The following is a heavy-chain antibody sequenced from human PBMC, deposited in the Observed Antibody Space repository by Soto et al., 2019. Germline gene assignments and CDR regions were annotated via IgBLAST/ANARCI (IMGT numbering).Heavy chain of an antibody. Sequence: EVQLVESGGGLVQPGGSLRLSCAASGFTVSSYYMRWIRQAPGTGLEWVSVIYAGGATYYADSVKGRFIISRDKSNNTLYLQMNSRIAEDTAVYYCARSAGNYWFDPWGQGALVIVSS. J-gene: IGHJ5*02. CDR2: IYAGGAT. CDR1: GFTVSSYY. CDR3: ARSAGNYWFDP. V-gene: IGHV3-66*01. D-gene: IGHD6-13*01.